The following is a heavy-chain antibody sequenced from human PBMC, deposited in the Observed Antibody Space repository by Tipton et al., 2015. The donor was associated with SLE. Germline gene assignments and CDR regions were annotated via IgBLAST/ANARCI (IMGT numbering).Heavy chain of an antibody. CDR3: AKGYLGTTVTKEGGAFDI. J-gene: IGHJ3*02. CDR1: GFTFSSYA. V-gene: IGHV3-23*01. Sequence: GSLRLSCAASGFTFSSYAMSWVRQAPGKGLEWVSAISGSGGSTYYADSVKGRFTISRDNSKNTLYLQMNSLRAEDTAVYYCAKGYLGTTVTKEGGAFDIWGQGTMVTVSS. CDR2: ISGSGGST. D-gene: IGHD4-17*01.